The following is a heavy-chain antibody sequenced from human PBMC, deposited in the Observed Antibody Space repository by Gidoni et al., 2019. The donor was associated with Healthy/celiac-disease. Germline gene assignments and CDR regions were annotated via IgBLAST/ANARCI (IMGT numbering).Heavy chain of an antibody. CDR1: GFTFSSSG. D-gene: IGHD2-15*01. Sequence: QVQLVESGGGVVRPGRSLRLSFAASGFTFSSSGMHWVRQAPGKGLEWVAVIWYDGSNKYYADSVKGRFTISRDNSKNTLYLQMNSLRAEDTAVYYCARDRYCSGGSCPDYYYYGMDVWGQGTTVTVSS. CDR3: ARDRYCSGGSCPDYYYYGMDV. V-gene: IGHV3-33*01. CDR2: IWYDGSNK. J-gene: IGHJ6*02.